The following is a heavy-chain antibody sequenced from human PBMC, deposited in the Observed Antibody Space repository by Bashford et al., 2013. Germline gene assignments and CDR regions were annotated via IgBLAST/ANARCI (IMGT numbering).Heavy chain of an antibody. J-gene: IGHJ4*02. CDR2: INVGNENT. Sequence: VASVKVSCKAFGYTFTSYAMHWVRQAPGQRLEWMGGINVGNENTQYSLKFQGRVSITRDTSARTVYMELSSLRSEDTAVYFCARVRVTYRGGPFDYWGQGTLVTVSS. CDR1: GYTFTSYA. V-gene: IGHV1-3*01. CDR3: ARVRVTYRGGPFDY. D-gene: IGHD1-26*01.